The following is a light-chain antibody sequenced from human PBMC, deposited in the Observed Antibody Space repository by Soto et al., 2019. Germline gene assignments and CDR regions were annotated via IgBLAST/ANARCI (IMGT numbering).Light chain of an antibody. Sequence: QSVLTQPASVSGSPGQSITISCTGTSSDVGGYNYVSWYQQHPGKAPKLMIYDVSDRPSGVSNRFSGSKSGNTASLTISGLQAEDEADYYCCSYTSSSTPIYVFGIGTKVTVL. CDR1: SSDVGGYNY. J-gene: IGLJ1*01. CDR3: CSYTSSSTPIYV. CDR2: DVS. V-gene: IGLV2-14*01.